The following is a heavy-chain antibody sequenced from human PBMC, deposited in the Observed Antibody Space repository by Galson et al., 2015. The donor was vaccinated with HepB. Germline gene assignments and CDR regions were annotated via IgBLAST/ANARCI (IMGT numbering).Heavy chain of an antibody. CDR1: GFTFSNAW. V-gene: IGHV3-15*01. D-gene: IGHD3-10*01. CDR3: TTGMVRGVNAFDI. CDR2: IKSKTDGGTT. Sequence: SLRLSCAASGFTFSNAWMSWVRQAPGKGLEWVGRIKSKTDGGTTDYAAPVKGRFTISRDDSKNTLYLQMNSLKTEDTAVYYCTTGMVRGVNAFDIWGQGTMVTVSS. J-gene: IGHJ3*02.